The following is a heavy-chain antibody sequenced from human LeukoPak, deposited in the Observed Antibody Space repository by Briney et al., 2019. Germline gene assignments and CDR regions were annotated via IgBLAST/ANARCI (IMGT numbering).Heavy chain of an antibody. D-gene: IGHD2-21*02. CDR2: IRLNGGLS. V-gene: IGHV3-23*01. CDR1: GFTFSTYA. J-gene: IGHJ4*02. Sequence: PGGSLRLSCAASGFTFSTYAMCWVRQAPGMGLEWVSSIRLNGGLSYYADSVKGRFTISRDNSKNTLFLQMDSLRADDTAFYYCASTASYCGFDCYSYFDYWGQGILVTVSS. CDR3: ASTASYCGFDCYSYFDY.